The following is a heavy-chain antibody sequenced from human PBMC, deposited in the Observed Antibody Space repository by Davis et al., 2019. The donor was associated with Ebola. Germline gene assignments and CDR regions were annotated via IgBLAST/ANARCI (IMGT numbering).Heavy chain of an antibody. CDR2: ISGSGGST. Sequence: GGSLRLSCAASGFTFSSYAMSWVRQAPGKGLEWVSAISGSGGSTYYADSVKGRFTISRHNSKNTLYLQMNSLRAEDTAVYYCARGSFHYYYYGMDVWGQGTTVTVSS. V-gene: IGHV3-23*01. D-gene: IGHD3-10*01. CDR3: ARGSFHYYYYGMDV. J-gene: IGHJ6*02. CDR1: GFTFSSYA.